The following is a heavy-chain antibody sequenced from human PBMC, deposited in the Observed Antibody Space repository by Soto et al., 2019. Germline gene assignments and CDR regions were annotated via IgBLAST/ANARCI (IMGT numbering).Heavy chain of an antibody. D-gene: IGHD6-13*01. V-gene: IGHV3-30-3*01. J-gene: IGHJ6*02. Sequence: GGSLRLSCAASGFTFSSYAMHWVRQAPGKGLEWVAVISYDGSNKYYADSVKGRFTISRDNSKNTLYLQMNSLRAEDTAVYYCARATVAAAVDYYGMDVWGQGTTVTVSS. CDR3: ARATVAAAVDYYGMDV. CDR1: GFTFSSYA. CDR2: ISYDGSNK.